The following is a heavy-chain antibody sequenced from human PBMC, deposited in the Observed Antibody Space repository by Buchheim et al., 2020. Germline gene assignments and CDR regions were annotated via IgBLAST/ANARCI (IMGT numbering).Heavy chain of an antibody. J-gene: IGHJ6*02. V-gene: IGHV3-33*08. Sequence: VLLVESGGGVVRPGGSLRLSCAASGFTFSSYGMHWVRQAPGKGLEWVAVIWYDGSNKYYADSVKGRFTISRDNSKNTLYLQMNSLRAEDTAVYYCATGPLDYTNYVGPAFTNSYYYGMDVWGLGTT. D-gene: IGHD4-11*01. CDR3: ATGPLDYTNYVGPAFTNSYYYGMDV. CDR1: GFTFSSYG. CDR2: IWYDGSNK.